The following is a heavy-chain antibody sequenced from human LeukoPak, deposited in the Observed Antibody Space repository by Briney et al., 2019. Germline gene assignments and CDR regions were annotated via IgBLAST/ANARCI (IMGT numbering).Heavy chain of an antibody. D-gene: IGHD3-10*01. J-gene: IGHJ4*02. CDR3: ARARYYYGSGSYNY. CDR2: INHSGST. CDR1: GGSFSGYY. Sequence: PSGTLSLTCAVYGGSFSGYYWSWIRQPPGKGLEWIGEINHSGSTNYNPSLKSRVTISVDTSKNQFSLKLSSVTAADTAVYYCARARYYYGSGSYNYWGQGTLVTVSS. V-gene: IGHV4-34*01.